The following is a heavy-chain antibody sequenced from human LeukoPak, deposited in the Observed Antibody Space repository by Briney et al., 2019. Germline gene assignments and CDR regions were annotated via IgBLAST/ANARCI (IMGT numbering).Heavy chain of an antibody. J-gene: IGHJ5*02. Sequence: EASVKVSCKAYGYSFIGQYMHWMRQAPGQGLEWMGWINPKNGDTNYAQKFQGRVTPNRDTSISTAYMELGGLRTDDTAVYFCTRRMTTIVNNYFDPWGQGTLVIVSS. V-gene: IGHV1-2*02. CDR3: TRRMTTIVNNYFDP. D-gene: IGHD3-22*01. CDR1: GYSFIGQY. CDR2: INPKNGDT.